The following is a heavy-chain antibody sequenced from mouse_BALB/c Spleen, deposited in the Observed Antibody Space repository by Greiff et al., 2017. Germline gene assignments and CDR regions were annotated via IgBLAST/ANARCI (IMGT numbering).Heavy chain of an antibody. J-gene: IGHJ1*01. Sequence: VQLQQSGPSLVKPSQTLSLTCSVTGDSITSGYWNWIRKFPGNKLEYMGYISYSGSTYYNPSLKSRISITRDTSKNQYYLQLNSVTTEDTATYYCARYLNYYGSSYWYFDVWGAGTTVTVSS. V-gene: IGHV3-8*02. CDR1: GDSITSGY. CDR3: ARYLNYYGSSYWYFDV. D-gene: IGHD1-1*01. CDR2: ISYSGST.